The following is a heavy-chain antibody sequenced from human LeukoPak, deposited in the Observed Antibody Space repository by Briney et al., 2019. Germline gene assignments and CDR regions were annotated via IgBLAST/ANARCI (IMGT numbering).Heavy chain of an antibody. CDR2: IYYSGST. V-gene: IGHV4-59*01. CDR1: GGSISSYY. Sequence: SETLSLTCTASGGSISSYYWSWIRQPPGKGLEWIGYIYYSGSTNYNPSLKSRVTISVDTSKNQFSLKLSSVTAADAAVYCCARDYCGGDCYLVPHYYYYMDVWGKGTTVTVSS. J-gene: IGHJ6*03. D-gene: IGHD2-21*02. CDR3: ARDYCGGDCYLVPHYYYYMDV.